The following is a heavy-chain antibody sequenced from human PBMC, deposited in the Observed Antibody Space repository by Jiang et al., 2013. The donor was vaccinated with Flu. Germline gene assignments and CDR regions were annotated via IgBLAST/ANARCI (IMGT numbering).Heavy chain of an antibody. CDR1: GYNFPTYY. Sequence: GAEVKKPGESLRISCKGSGYNFPTYYITWVRQMPGKGLEWMGRVYPSDSYTNYSPSFQGHVAISADKSITTAYLQWSSLKASDSAIYYCARADDGYNLDYWGQGTPVTVSS. CDR3: ARADDGYNLDY. J-gene: IGHJ4*02. CDR2: VYPSDSYT. D-gene: IGHD5-24*01. V-gene: IGHV5-10-1*01.